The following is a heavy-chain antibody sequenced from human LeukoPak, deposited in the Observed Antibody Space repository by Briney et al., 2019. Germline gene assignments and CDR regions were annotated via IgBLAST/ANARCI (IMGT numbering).Heavy chain of an antibody. CDR3: ARVKQQLVRLLGRDTTYYYYYLDV. Sequence: GGTLRLSCAASGFTFSSYGMSWVRQAPGKGLEWVANIKQGGSEKHYVDSVKGRFTISRDNAKNSLFLQMNSLRAEDTAVYYCARVKQQLVRLLGRDTTYYYYYLDVWGKGTTVTVSS. CDR2: IKQGGSEK. J-gene: IGHJ6*03. CDR1: GFTFSSYG. D-gene: IGHD6-13*01. V-gene: IGHV3-7*01.